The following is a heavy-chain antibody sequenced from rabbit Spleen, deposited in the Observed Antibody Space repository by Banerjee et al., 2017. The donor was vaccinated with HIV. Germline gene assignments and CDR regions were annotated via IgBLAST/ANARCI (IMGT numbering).Heavy chain of an antibody. CDR2: IWTGSRGSP. CDR3: ARNMASSNAL. V-gene: IGHV1S40*01. Sequence: QSLEESGGDLVKPGASLTLTCRASEFDFSNNYWIFWVRQAPGKGLEWIACIWTGSRGSPYYASWAKGRFTITKTSSTTVTLQMTSLTAADMATYFCARNMASSNALWGPGTLVTVS. J-gene: IGHJ4*01. CDR1: EFDFSNNYW. D-gene: IGHD3-1*01.